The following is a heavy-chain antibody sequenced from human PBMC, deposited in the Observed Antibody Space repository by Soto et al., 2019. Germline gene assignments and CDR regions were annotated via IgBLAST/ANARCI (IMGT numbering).Heavy chain of an antibody. D-gene: IGHD4-17*01. Sequence: QVQLQQSGPGLVKPSETLSLTCTVSGGAIVSYYWTWIRQPPGKGLEWIGYIYYSGTTKYNPSLKSRVTISIDTSRKQFSLELTSVTAADTAVYYCARRHGDQGALAFNIWEHGTLVTVSS. CDR2: IYYSGTT. CDR1: GGAIVSYY. J-gene: IGHJ3*02. CDR3: ARRHGDQGALAFNI. V-gene: IGHV4-59*01.